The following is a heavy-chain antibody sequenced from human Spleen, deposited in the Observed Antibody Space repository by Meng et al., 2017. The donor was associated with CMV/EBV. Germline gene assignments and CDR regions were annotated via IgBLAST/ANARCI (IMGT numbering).Heavy chain of an antibody. CDR2: IYSGGST. J-gene: IGHJ6*02. D-gene: IGHD6-13*01. CDR1: GFTVSSNY. CDR3: ARGPPSSSWYDDYGMDV. V-gene: IGHV3-53*01. Sequence: GESLKISCAASGFTVSSNYMSWVRQAPGKGLEWVSVIYSGGSTYYADSVKGRFTISRDNSKNTLYLQMNSLRAEDTAVYYCARGPPSSSWYDDYGMDVWGQGTTVTVSS.